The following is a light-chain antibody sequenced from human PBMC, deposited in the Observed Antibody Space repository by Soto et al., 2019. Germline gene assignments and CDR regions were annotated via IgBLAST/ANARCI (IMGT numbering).Light chain of an antibody. CDR2: KVS. Sequence: DVMMTQSPLSLPVTLGQPASISCRSSHSLVFSDGDTYLSWFHQGPGQSPRRLIYKVSNRDSGVPDRFSGSGSGTDFTLKISRVEAEDVGVYYCMQGTHWPPWTFGQGTKVDIK. CDR1: HSLVFSDGDTY. J-gene: IGKJ1*01. V-gene: IGKV2-30*01. CDR3: MQGTHWPPWT.